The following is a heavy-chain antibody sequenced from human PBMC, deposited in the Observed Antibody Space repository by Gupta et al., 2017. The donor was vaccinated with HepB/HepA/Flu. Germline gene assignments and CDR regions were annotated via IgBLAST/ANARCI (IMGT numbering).Heavy chain of an antibody. Sequence: EVQLLESGGGLVQPGGSLRLSCEASGFTFSSYAMSWVRQAPGKGLEWVSAISGSGGSTYYADSVKGRFTISRDNSKNTLYLQMHSLRAEDTALYYCSKDGQQWLATHFDYWGQGTLVTVSS. V-gene: IGHV3-23*01. CDR2: ISGSGGST. D-gene: IGHD6-19*01. CDR1: GFTFSSYA. J-gene: IGHJ4*02. CDR3: SKDGQQWLATHFDY.